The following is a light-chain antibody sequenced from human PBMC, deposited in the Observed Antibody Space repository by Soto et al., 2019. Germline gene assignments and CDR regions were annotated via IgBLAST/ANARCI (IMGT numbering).Light chain of an antibody. J-gene: IGLJ1*01. CDR3: CLYAVTFYV. CDR1: SSDVGTYDF. V-gene: IGLV2-11*01. Sequence: QSALTQPRSVSGSPGQSVTISCTGTSSDVGTYDFVSWYQQHPGKAPRLMIFDVSERPSGVPDRFSGSKFGNTASLTISGLQAEDEADYYCCLYAVTFYVFGTGTKVTVL. CDR2: DVS.